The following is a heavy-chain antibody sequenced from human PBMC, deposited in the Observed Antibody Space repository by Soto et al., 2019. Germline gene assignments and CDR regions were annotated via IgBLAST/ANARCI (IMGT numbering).Heavy chain of an antibody. CDR1: GGSIRSGGYY. V-gene: IGHV4-31*03. Sequence: QVQLQESCPGLVKPSQTLSLTCTVSGGSIRSGGYYWSWIRQHLGKGLEWLGYIYYRGSTYYNPSLKSRVTISVDTSKNQFSLKLSSVTAADTAVYYCARVLRDYGEPNPDYFDFWGQGTLVTFSS. CDR3: ARVLRDYGEPNPDYFDF. CDR2: IYYRGST. J-gene: IGHJ4*02. D-gene: IGHD4-17*01.